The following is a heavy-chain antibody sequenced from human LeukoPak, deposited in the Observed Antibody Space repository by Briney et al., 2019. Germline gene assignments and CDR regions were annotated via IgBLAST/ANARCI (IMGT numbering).Heavy chain of an antibody. Sequence: ASVKVSCKASGYTFTGYYMHWVRQAPGQGLEWMGWINPNSGGTNYAQKFQGRVTMTRDTSISTAYMELSRLRSDDTAVYYCARGRDGYIGDYFDYWGQGTLVTVSS. V-gene: IGHV1-2*02. CDR1: GYTFTGYY. CDR2: INPNSGGT. D-gene: IGHD5-24*01. CDR3: ARGRDGYIGDYFDY. J-gene: IGHJ4*02.